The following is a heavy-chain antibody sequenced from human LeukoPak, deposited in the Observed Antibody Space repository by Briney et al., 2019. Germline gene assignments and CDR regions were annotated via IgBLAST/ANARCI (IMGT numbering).Heavy chain of an antibody. J-gene: IGHJ4*02. Sequence: ASVKVSYKASGYTFTSYGISWVRQAPGQGLEWMGWISAYNGNTNYAQKLQGRVTMTTDTSTSTAYMELRSLRSDDTAVYYCARDLLGYCSSTSCPGWGYWGQGTLVTVSS. CDR2: ISAYNGNT. CDR1: GYTFTSYG. CDR3: ARDLLGYCSSTSCPGWGY. D-gene: IGHD2-2*01. V-gene: IGHV1-18*04.